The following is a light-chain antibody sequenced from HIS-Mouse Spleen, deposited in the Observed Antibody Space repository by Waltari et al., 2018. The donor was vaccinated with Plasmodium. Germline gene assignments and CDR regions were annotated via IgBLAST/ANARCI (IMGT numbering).Light chain of an antibody. CDR2: DLS. V-gene: IGLV2-11*01. CDR1: SSYVGGYHY. Sequence: SALPPPPSVSGSPGPSVTLSCTGTSSYVGGYHYFSCYQQHPGKAPKLMIYDLSKRPSGVPERFSGSKSGNTASLTISGLQAEDEADYYCCSYAGSYTYVFGTGTKVTVL. J-gene: IGLJ1*01. CDR3: CSYAGSYTYV.